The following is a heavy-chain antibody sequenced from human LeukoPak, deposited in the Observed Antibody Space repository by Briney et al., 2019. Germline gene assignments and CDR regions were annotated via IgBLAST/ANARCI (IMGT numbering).Heavy chain of an antibody. CDR3: ARGQKYNSGSSDFDY. Sequence: PSETLSLTCTVSGGSISSSSYYWGWIRQPPGKGLEWIGSIYYSGSTYYNPSLKSRVTISVDTSKNQFSLKLSSVTAADTAVYYCARGQKYNSGSSDFDYWGQGTLVTVSS. D-gene: IGHD1-26*01. J-gene: IGHJ4*02. CDR1: GGSISSSSYY. V-gene: IGHV4-39*01. CDR2: IYYSGST.